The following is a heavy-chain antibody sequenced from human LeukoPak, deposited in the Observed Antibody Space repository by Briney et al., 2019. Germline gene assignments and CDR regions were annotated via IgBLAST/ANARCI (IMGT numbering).Heavy chain of an antibody. CDR1: GFTFSSYA. Sequence: GGSLRLSCAASGFTFSSYAMHWVRQAPGKGLEWVAVISYDGSNKYYADSVKGRFTISRDNFKNTLYLQMNSLRAEDTAVYYCARVPTTHEVYWGQGTLVTVSS. J-gene: IGHJ4*02. D-gene: IGHD4-17*01. CDR3: ARVPTTHEVY. V-gene: IGHV3-30-3*01. CDR2: ISYDGSNK.